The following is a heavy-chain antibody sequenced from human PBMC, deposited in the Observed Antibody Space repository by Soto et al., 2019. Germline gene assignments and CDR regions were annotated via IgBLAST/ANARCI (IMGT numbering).Heavy chain of an antibody. J-gene: IGHJ3*02. D-gene: IGHD2-8*01. CDR2: IRSKAYGGTT. Sequence: GGSLRLSCTASGFTFGDYAMSWFRQAPGKGLEWVGFIRSKAYGGTTEYAASVKGRFTISRDDSKSIAYLQMNSLKTEDTAVYYCTRAYSYGLGYCTNGVCTDAFDIWGQGTMVTVSS. CDR1: GFTFGDYA. V-gene: IGHV3-49*03. CDR3: TRAYSYGLGYCTNGVCTDAFDI.